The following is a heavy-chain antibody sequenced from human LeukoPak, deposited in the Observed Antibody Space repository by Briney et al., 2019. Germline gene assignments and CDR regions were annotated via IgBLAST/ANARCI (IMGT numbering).Heavy chain of an antibody. J-gene: IGHJ4*02. CDR3: ARAGGDYYYDSSGYDY. CDR2: MNPNSGNT. Sequence: ASVKVSCKASGYTFTSYDINWVRQATGQELEWMGWMNPNSGNTGYAQKFQGRVTMTRNTSISTAYMELSSLRSEDTAVYYCARAGGDYYYDSSGYDYWGQGTLVTVSS. CDR1: GYTFTSYD. V-gene: IGHV1-8*01. D-gene: IGHD3-22*01.